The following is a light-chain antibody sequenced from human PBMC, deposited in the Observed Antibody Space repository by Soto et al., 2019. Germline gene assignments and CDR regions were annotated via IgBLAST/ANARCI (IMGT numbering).Light chain of an antibody. Sequence: SYELTQPPSVSVAPGQTAKITCGGENIGVKSVNWYLQKPGQAPVLVVYDDSDRPSGIPERFSGSSSNDGATLTISRVEAGDEADYYCQVWDTYVDHGVFGGGTKLTVL. V-gene: IGLV3-21*02. J-gene: IGLJ3*02. CDR2: DDS. CDR1: NIGVKS. CDR3: QVWDTYVDHGV.